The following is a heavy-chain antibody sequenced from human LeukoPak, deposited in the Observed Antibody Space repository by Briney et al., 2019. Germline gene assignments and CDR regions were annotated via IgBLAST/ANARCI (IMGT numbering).Heavy chain of an antibody. Sequence: PSETLSLTCAVYGGSFSGYYWNWIRQPPGKGLEWIGEINHSGSTNYNPSLKSRVTISVDTSKNQFSLKLSSVTAADTAVYYCARDQRGYGDSTGASKWIDPWGQGTLVTVSS. CDR3: ARDQRGYGDSTGASKWIDP. D-gene: IGHD4-17*01. V-gene: IGHV4-34*01. J-gene: IGHJ5*02. CDR1: GGSFSGYY. CDR2: INHSGST.